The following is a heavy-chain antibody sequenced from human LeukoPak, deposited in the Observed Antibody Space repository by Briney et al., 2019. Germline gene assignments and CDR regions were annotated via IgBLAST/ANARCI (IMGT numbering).Heavy chain of an antibody. V-gene: IGHV4-59*01. CDR1: GGSISSYY. J-gene: IGHJ5*02. CDR2: IYYGGST. D-gene: IGHD6-19*01. CDR3: ARQGYSSGWYRTWFDP. Sequence: PSETLSLTCTVSGGSISSYYWSWIRQPPGKGLEWIGYIYYGGSTNYNPSLKSRVTISVDTSKNQFSLKLSSVTAADTAVYYCARQGYSSGWYRTWFDPWGQGTLVTVSS.